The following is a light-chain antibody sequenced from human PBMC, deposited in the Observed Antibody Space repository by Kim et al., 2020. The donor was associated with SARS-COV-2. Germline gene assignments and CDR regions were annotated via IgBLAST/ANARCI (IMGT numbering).Light chain of an antibody. Sequence: GQPITISGRGTSSDVVGYNFVSWYQQHPGKAPKLMIYDVSNRPSGISNRFSGSKSGNTASLTISGLQAEDEADYYCSSYTGSSTLVFGTGTKVTVL. J-gene: IGLJ1*01. V-gene: IGLV2-14*03. CDR2: DVS. CDR1: SSDVVGYNF. CDR3: SSYTGSSTLV.